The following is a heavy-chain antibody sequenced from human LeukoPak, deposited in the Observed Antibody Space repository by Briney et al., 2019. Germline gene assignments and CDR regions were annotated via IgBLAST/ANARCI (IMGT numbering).Heavy chain of an antibody. CDR3: TRDLKYQLLNRDYFDY. D-gene: IGHD2-2*01. CDR1: GFTFGDYA. J-gene: IGHJ4*02. V-gene: IGHV3-49*03. CDR2: IRSKAYGGTT. Sequence: GGSLRLSCTASGFTFGDYAMSWFRQAPGKGLEWVGFIRSKAYGGTTEYAASVKGRFTNSRDDSKSIAYLQMNSLKTEDTAVYYCTRDLKYQLLNRDYFDYWGQGTLVTVSS.